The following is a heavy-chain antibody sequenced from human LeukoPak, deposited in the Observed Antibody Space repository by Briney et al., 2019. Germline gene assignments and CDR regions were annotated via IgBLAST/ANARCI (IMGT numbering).Heavy chain of an antibody. Sequence: PSETLSLTCTVSGGSISSRYWSWIRQPPGKGLEWIGYIYYSGSTNYNPSLKGRVTISVDTSKNQFSLKLSSVTAADTAVYYCARIEYYYGSGFLNHYYYYMDVWGKGTTVTVSS. CDR3: ARIEYYYGSGFLNHYYYYMDV. D-gene: IGHD3-10*01. V-gene: IGHV4-59*11. CDR2: IYYSGST. CDR1: GGSISSRY. J-gene: IGHJ6*03.